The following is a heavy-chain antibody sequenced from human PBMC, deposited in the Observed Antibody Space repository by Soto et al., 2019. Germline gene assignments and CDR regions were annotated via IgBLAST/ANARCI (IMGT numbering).Heavy chain of an antibody. D-gene: IGHD4-17*01. Sequence: EVQLVESGGGFVQPGGSLRLSCAASGFDFSNSWMHWVRQVPGKGLVWVSHINSDGSSTTYADSVKGRFTISRDNARTTVYLQLYSLRVEDTAVYYCARDKSYALAVWGQGTTVTVSS. J-gene: IGHJ6*02. CDR1: GFDFSNSW. V-gene: IGHV3-74*03. CDR3: ARDKSYALAV. CDR2: INSDGSST.